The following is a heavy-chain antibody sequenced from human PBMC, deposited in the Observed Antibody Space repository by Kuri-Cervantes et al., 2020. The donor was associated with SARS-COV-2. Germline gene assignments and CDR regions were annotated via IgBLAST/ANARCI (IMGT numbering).Heavy chain of an antibody. CDR1: GGTFSSYA. Sequence: SVKVSCKASGGTFSSYAISWVRQAPGQGLEWMGGIIPILGIANYAQKFQGRVTITADKSTSTAYMELSSLRSEDTAVYYCARDFWSGYYMPVYYYYGMDVWGQGTTVTVSS. D-gene: IGHD3-3*01. J-gene: IGHJ6*02. V-gene: IGHV1-69*10. CDR2: IIPILGIA. CDR3: ARDFWSGYYMPVYYYYGMDV.